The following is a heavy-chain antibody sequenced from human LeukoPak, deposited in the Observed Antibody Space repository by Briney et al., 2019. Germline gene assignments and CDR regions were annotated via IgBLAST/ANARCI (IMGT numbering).Heavy chain of an antibody. J-gene: IGHJ4*02. Sequence: KASQTLSLTCTVSGASISSGDYLWSWIRQPPGMGLEWIGNIYYSGSTNYNASLKSRVTISIDTSKNQFSLNLSTVTAADTAVYFCARVTLFRGAPIDSWGQGTLVTVSS. CDR1: GASISSGDYL. CDR3: ARVTLFRGAPIDS. D-gene: IGHD3-10*01. CDR2: IYYSGST. V-gene: IGHV4-30-4*01.